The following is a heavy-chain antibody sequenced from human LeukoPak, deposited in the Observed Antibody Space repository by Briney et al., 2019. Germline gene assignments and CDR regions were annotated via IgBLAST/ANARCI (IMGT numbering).Heavy chain of an antibody. J-gene: IGHJ4*02. CDR3: AKSRPAAAGTGAFDS. D-gene: IGHD6-13*01. Sequence: PGGSLRLSCAASGFTFSSYAMSWVRQAPGKGLEWVSSISGSGDTTNYADSVNGRFTISRDNSKNTLYLQMNSLRADDTALYYCAKSRPAAAGTGAFDSWGQGTLVTVSS. V-gene: IGHV3-23*01. CDR2: ISGSGDTT. CDR1: GFTFSSYA.